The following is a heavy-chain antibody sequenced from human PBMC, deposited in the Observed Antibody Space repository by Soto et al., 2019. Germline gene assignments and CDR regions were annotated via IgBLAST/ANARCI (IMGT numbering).Heavy chain of an antibody. V-gene: IGHV4-59*01. CDR2: IYYSGST. CDR1: GGSISSYY. D-gene: IGHD4-17*01. J-gene: IGHJ4*02. CDR3: ARESHDYGDYFFDY. Sequence: PSETLSLTCTVSGGSISSYYWSWIRQPPGKGLEWIGYIYYSGSTNYNPSLKSRVTISVDTSKNQFSLKLSSVTAADTAVYYCARESHDYGDYFFDYWGQRTLVTVSS.